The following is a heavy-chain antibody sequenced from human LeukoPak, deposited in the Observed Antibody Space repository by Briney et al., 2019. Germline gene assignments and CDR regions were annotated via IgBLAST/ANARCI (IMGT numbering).Heavy chain of an antibody. CDR1: GGSISSYY. J-gene: IGHJ3*02. D-gene: IGHD5-24*01. Sequence: PSETLSLTCTVSGGSISSYYWSWIRQPPGKGLEWIGEINHSGSTNYNPSLKSRVTISVDTSKNQFSLKLSSVTAADTAVYYCARGTDGHTLFDIWGQGTMVTVSS. CDR2: INHSGST. V-gene: IGHV4-34*01. CDR3: ARGTDGHTLFDI.